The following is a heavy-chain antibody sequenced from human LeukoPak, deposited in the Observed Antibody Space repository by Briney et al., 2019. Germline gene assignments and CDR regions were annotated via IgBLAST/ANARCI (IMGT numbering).Heavy chain of an antibody. Sequence: GGSLSLSCAASGFTFTSYAMTWVRQVPGKGLEWVSAISGSGATTHYADSVTGRFTISRDNSKNTLYLQMNSLRAEDTAVYYCAKYISSSATRQFDSWGQGTLVTVSS. J-gene: IGHJ4*02. CDR3: AKYISSSATRQFDS. V-gene: IGHV3-23*01. CDR1: GFTFTSYA. CDR2: ISGSGATT. D-gene: IGHD6-13*01.